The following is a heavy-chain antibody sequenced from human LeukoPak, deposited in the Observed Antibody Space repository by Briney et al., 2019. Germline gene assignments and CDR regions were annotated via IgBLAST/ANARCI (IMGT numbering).Heavy chain of an antibody. CDR2: ISGSGGST. CDR3: AKDGHYGDYDS. CDR1: GFTFSVYA. D-gene: IGHD4-17*01. V-gene: IGHV3-23*01. J-gene: IGHJ5*01. Sequence: PGGSLRLSCAASGFTFSVYAVSWVRQAPGKGLEWVSGISGSGGSTYYADSVKGRFTISRDNSKNTLYVQMNSLRVEDTAIYYCAKDGHYGDYDSWGQGTLVTVSS.